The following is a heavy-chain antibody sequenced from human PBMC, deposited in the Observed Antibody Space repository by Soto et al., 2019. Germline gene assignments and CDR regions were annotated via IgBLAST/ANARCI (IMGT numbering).Heavy chain of an antibody. D-gene: IGHD4-17*01. V-gene: IGHV3-66*01. J-gene: IGHJ3*02. CDR3: AREDYGGLYDAFDI. CDR2: IYSGGST. CDR1: GLTVSSNY. Sequence: EVQLVESGGGLVQPGRSLRLSCAASGLTVSSNYMRWVRQAPGKGLEWVSVIYSGGSTYYADSVKGRFTISRDNSKNTLYLQMNSLRAEDTAVYYCAREDYGGLYDAFDIWGQGTMVTVSS.